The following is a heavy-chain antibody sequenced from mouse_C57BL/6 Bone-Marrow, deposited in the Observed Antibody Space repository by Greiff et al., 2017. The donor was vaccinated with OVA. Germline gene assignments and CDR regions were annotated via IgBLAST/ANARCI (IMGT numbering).Heavy chain of an antibody. D-gene: IGHD1-1*02. CDR3: ARRLYGLLDY. CDR1: GFTFSSYT. CDR2: ISGGGGNT. J-gene: IGHJ2*01. Sequence: EVQLVESGGGLVKPGGSLKLSCAASGFTFSSYTMSWVRQTPEKRLEWVATISGGGGNTYYPDSVKGRFTISRDNAKNTLYLQMSSLRSEDTALYYCARRLYGLLDYWGQGTTLTVSS. V-gene: IGHV5-9*01.